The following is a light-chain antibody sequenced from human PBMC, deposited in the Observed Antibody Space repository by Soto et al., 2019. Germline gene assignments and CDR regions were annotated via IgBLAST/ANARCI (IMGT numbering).Light chain of an antibody. CDR3: ATWDDSLNGPV. CDR2: SNN. CDR1: SSNIEIKT. Sequence: QSVLTQPPSASGTPGQRVTISCSGSSSNIEIKTVNWYQHLPGTPPKLLIYSNNQRPSGVPDRFSGSKSDTSASLAISGPQSEDEADYYGATWDDSLNGPVFGGGTKRTVL. J-gene: IGLJ3*02. V-gene: IGLV1-44*01.